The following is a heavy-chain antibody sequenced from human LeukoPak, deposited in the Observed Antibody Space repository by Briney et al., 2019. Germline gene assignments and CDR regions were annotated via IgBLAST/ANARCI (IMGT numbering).Heavy chain of an antibody. Sequence: PGGSLRLSCAVFGFSFSTAWMSWVRQAPGKGLEWVGRIRSKTDGGTTDYAAPVKGRFTISRDDSKNMLYLQMNSLKAEDTAMYYCARMIAAAGTTGGDYFNYWGQGTLVTVSS. V-gene: IGHV3-15*01. CDR2: IRSKTDGGTT. D-gene: IGHD6-13*01. J-gene: IGHJ4*02. CDR3: ARMIAAAGTTGGDYFNY. CDR1: GFSFSTAW.